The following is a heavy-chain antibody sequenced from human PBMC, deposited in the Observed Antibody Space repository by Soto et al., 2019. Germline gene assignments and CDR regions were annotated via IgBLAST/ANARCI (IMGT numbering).Heavy chain of an antibody. J-gene: IGHJ3*02. V-gene: IGHV4-30-2*01. CDR1: GCSISSGGYS. Sequence: PSETLSLTCAVSGCSISSGGYSWSWIRQPPGKGLEWIGYIYHSGSTYYNPSLKSRVTISVDRSKNQFSLKLSSVTAADAAVYNCARDKLPLIWFGEAFDIWGQGTMVTVSS. CDR3: ARDKLPLIWFGEAFDI. CDR2: IYHSGST. D-gene: IGHD3-10*01.